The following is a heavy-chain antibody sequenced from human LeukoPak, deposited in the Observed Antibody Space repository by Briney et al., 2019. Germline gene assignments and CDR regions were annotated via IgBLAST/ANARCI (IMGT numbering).Heavy chain of an antibody. J-gene: IGHJ4*02. CDR1: GFTFSSYA. CDR2: ISGSGGST. CDR3: AKDGDILTGYLDY. D-gene: IGHD3-9*01. V-gene: IGHV3-23*01. Sequence: GGSLRLSRAASGFTFSSYAMSWVRQAPGKGLEWVSAISGSGGSTYYADSVKGRFTISRDNSKNTLYLQMNSLRAEDTAVYCCAKDGDILTGYLDYWGQGTLVTVSS.